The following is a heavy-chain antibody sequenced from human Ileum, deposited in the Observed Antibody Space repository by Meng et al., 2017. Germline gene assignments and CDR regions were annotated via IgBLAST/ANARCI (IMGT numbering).Heavy chain of an antibody. Sequence: QVQLQESGPGLVKPSQTLSLTCTVSGGSISSGGYYWSWIRQHQGKGLEWIGYIYDSGSTYYNPSLKSRIAISGDTSKNQFSLNLSSVTAADTAVYYCARGGTAYFDYWGQGTLVTVSS. CDR1: GGSISSGGYY. V-gene: IGHV4-31*03. D-gene: IGHD1-1*01. CDR3: ARGGTAYFDY. J-gene: IGHJ4*02. CDR2: IYDSGST.